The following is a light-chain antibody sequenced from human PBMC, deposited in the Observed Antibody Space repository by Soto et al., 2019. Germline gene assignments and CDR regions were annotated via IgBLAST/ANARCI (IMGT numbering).Light chain of an antibody. CDR2: DVS. J-gene: IGLJ2*01. CDR1: SSDVGGYNY. Sequence: QSVLTQPRSVSGSPGQSVTISCTGTSSDVGGYNYVSWYQQHPGKAPKLMIYDVSKRPSGAPDRFSGSRSGNTASLTISGLQAGDGADYYCGPCGGSYPGVFGGGPKLA. V-gene: IGLV2-11*01. CDR3: GPCGGSYPGV.